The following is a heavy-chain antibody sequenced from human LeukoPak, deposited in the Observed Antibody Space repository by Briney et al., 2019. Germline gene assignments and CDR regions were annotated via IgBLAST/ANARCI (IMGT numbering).Heavy chain of an antibody. Sequence: SETLSLTCTVSGGSISSSSYYWGWIRQPPGKGLEWIGSIYYSGSTYYNPSLKSRVTISVDTSKNQFSLKLSSVTAADTAVYYCARQTAARYYYYDGMDVWGQGTTVTVSS. J-gene: IGHJ6*02. CDR3: ARQTAARYYYYDGMDV. CDR2: IYYSGST. CDR1: GGSISSSSYY. V-gene: IGHV4-39*01. D-gene: IGHD2-2*01.